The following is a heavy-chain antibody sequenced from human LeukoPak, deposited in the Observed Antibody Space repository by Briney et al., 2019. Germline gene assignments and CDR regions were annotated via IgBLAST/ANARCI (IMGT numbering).Heavy chain of an antibody. CDR3: ASSPLRAAAVRPPFDY. CDR2: INHSGST. V-gene: IGHV4-34*01. CDR1: GGSFSGYY. D-gene: IGHD6-13*01. J-gene: IGHJ4*02. Sequence: SETLSLTCAVYGGSFSGYYWSWTRQPPGKGLEWIGEINHSGSTNYNPSLKSRVTISVDTSKNQFSLKLSSVTAADTAVYYCASSPLRAAAVRPPFDYWGQGTLVTVSS.